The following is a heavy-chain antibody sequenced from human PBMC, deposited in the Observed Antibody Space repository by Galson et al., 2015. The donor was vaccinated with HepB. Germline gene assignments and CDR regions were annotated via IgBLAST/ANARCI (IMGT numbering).Heavy chain of an antibody. V-gene: IGHV3-66*01. Sequence: SLRLSCAASGFTVSGNYMNWVRHTPEKGLEWVSDIYDNGNTYYADSVKGRFTISRDNSRNTLSLQMNSLRAEDTAVYYCTREINWAFHIWGQGTTVTVSS. J-gene: IGHJ3*02. D-gene: IGHD1-20*01. CDR2: IYDNGNT. CDR1: GFTVSGNY. CDR3: TREINWAFHI.